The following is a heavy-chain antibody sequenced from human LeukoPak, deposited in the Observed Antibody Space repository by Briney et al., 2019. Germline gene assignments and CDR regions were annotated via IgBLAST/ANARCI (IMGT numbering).Heavy chain of an antibody. CDR2: IYYSGST. J-gene: IGHJ4*02. D-gene: IGHD5-18*01. CDR3: ARDSGYTYGPFDY. CDR1: GGSISSSSYY. V-gene: IGHV4-39*02. Sequence: SETLSPTCTVSGGSISSSSYYWGWIRQPPGKGLEWIGSIYYSGSTYYNPSLKSRVTISVDTSKNQFSLKLSSVTAADTAVYYCARDSGYTYGPFDYWGQGTLVTVSS.